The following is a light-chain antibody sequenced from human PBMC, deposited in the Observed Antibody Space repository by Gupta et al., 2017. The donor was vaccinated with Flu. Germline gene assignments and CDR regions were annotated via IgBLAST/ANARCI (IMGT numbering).Light chain of an antibody. CDR2: DDR. CDR1: NIGSKS. J-gene: IGLJ3*02. Sequence: SSVLTLPPSVSVAPGQTASITCGGNNIGSKSVHWYQQKPGQAPVLVVYDDRHGPSGIPERFSGSNSGNTATLTISRVEAGDEADYYCHVWDSSSDHGVFGGGTKLTVL. CDR3: HVWDSSSDHGV. V-gene: IGLV3-21*02.